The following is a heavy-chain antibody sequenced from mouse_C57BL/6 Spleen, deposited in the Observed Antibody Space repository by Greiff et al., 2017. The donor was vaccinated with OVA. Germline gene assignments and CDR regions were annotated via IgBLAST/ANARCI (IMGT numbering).Heavy chain of an antibody. D-gene: IGHD1-1*01. CDR3: ARLGYYGSSHYWYFDV. CDR1: GYTFTNYW. Sequence: VQLQQSGAELVRPGTSVKMSCKASGYTFTNYWIGWAKQRPGHGLEWIGDIYPGGGYTNYNEKFKGKATLTADKSSSTAYMQFSILTSEDSAIYYCARLGYYGSSHYWYFDVWGTGTTVTVSS. V-gene: IGHV1-63*01. CDR2: IYPGGGYT. J-gene: IGHJ1*03.